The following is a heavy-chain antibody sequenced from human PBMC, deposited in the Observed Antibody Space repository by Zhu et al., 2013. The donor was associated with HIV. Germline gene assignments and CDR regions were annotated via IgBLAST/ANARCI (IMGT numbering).Heavy chain of an antibody. CDR1: GYTFTSYG. CDR2: ISGYNGNT. J-gene: IGHJ3*02. CDR3: ARDYYGSGTYYNPDAFDI. V-gene: IGHV1-18*01. D-gene: IGHD3-10*01. Sequence: QVQLVQSGAEVKKPGASVKVTCKASGYTFTSYGISWVRQAPGQGLEWMGWISGYNGNTNYAQKLQGRVTMTTDTSTSTAYMELRSLRSDDTAVYYCARDYYGSGTYYNPDAFDIWGQGTMVTVSS.